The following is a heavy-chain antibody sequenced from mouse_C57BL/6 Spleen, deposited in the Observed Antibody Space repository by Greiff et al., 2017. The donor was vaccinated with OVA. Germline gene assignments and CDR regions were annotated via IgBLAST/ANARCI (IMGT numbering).Heavy chain of an antibody. CDR2: IYPSDSET. J-gene: IGHJ3*01. V-gene: IGHV1-61*01. Sequence: QVQLQQPGAELVRPGSSVKLSCKASGYTFTSYWMDWVKQRPGQGLEWIGNIYPSDSETHYNQKFKDKATLTVDKSSSTAYMQLSSLTSEDSAVYYCARRHYDYDPSAYWGQGTLVTVSA. D-gene: IGHD2-4*01. CDR3: ARRHYDYDPSAY. CDR1: GYTFTSYW.